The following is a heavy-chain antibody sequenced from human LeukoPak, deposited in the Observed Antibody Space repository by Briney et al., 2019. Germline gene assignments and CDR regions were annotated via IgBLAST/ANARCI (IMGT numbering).Heavy chain of an antibody. CDR3: ARLAAEPDSSGYLAYGYGMDV. Sequence: SETDSPVCALYGASFSGKYWSWIRQPPGKGLEWIGEINHSGSTNYNPSLKSRVTISVDTSKNQSSLQLSSVTAADTAVYYCARLAAEPDSSGYLAYGYGMDVGGERSTVTVSS. V-gene: IGHV4-34*01. CDR1: GASFSGKY. D-gene: IGHD3-22*01. CDR2: INHSGST. J-gene: IGHJ6*04.